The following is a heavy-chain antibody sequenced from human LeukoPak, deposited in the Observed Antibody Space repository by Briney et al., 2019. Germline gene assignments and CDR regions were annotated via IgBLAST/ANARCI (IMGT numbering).Heavy chain of an antibody. CDR3: SRLWFGDDAFDI. V-gene: IGHV4-4*07. D-gene: IGHD3-10*01. J-gene: IGHJ3*02. CDR2: IYTSRST. Sequence: PSETLSLTCTVSGGSVSSYYWSWIRQPAGKGLEWIGRIYTSRSTNYNPSLRSRVTMSVDTSKNHFSLKLSSVTAADTAVYYCSRLWFGDDAFDIWGQGTMVTVSS. CDR1: GGSVSSYY.